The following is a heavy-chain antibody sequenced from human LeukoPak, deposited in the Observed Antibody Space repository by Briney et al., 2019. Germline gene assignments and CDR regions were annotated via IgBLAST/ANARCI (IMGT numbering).Heavy chain of an antibody. J-gene: IGHJ4*02. D-gene: IGHD6-13*01. V-gene: IGHV4-59*01. Sequence: SETLSLTCTVSGGSISSYYWSWIRQPPGKGLEWFGYIYYSGSTNYNPSLKSRVTISVDTSKNQFSLKLSSVTAADTAVYYCARGPGIAAPFDYWGQGTLVTVSS. CDR1: GGSISSYY. CDR2: IYYSGST. CDR3: ARGPGIAAPFDY.